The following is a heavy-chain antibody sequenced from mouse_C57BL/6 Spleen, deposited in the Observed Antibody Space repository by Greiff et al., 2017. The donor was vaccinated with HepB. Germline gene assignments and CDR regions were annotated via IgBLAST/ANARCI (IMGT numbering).Heavy chain of an antibody. V-gene: IGHV1-50*01. J-gene: IGHJ3*01. Sequence: QVQLQQPGAELVKPGASVKLSCKASGYTFTSYWMQWVKQRPGQGLEWIGEIDPSDSYTNYNQKFKGKATLTVDTSSSTAYMQLSSLTSEESAVYYCARGTSSGYGFAYWGQGTLVTVSA. CDR2: IDPSDSYT. D-gene: IGHD3-2*02. CDR1: GYTFTSYW. CDR3: ARGTSSGYGFAY.